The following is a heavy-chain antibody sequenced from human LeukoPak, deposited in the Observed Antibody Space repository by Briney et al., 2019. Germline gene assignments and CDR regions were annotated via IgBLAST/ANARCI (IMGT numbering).Heavy chain of an antibody. D-gene: IGHD6-19*01. J-gene: IGHJ4*02. CDR2: INPNSGGT. Sequence: ASVKVSCKASGYTFTGYYMHWVRQAPGQGLEWMGRINPNSGGTNYAQKFQGRVTMTRDTSISTAYMELGRLRSDDTAVYYCARDPSDSSGWTLFDYWGQGTLVTVSS. CDR1: GYTFTGYY. V-gene: IGHV1-2*06. CDR3: ARDPSDSSGWTLFDY.